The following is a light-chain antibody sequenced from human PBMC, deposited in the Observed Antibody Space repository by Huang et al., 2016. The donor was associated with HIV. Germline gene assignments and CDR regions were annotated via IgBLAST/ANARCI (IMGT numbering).Light chain of an antibody. J-gene: IGKJ3*01. CDR2: WAS. CDR1: QCVLSGNNKNY. CDR3: QQYFNPPVT. V-gene: IGKV4-1*01. Sequence: DIVMTQSPDSLAVSLGERATISSKSSQCVLSGNNKNYLAWLQQKAGQPPKLLIYWASTRDAGVPDRFSGSGSLTDLTLTINSLQPEDVAVYYCQQYFNPPVTFGPGTKVHVK.